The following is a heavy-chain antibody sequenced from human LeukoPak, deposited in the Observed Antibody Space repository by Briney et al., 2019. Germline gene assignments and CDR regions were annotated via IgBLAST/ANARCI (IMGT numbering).Heavy chain of an antibody. CDR1: GFTFSSYA. CDR3: AKGSPYYYDSSGYTPSDY. D-gene: IGHD3-22*01. J-gene: IGHJ4*02. V-gene: IGHV3-23*01. Sequence: GGSLRLSCAASGFTFSSYAMSWVRQAPGKGLEWVSAISGSGGSTYYADSVKGRFTISRDNSKNALYLQMNSLRAEDTAVYYCAKGSPYYYDSSGYTPSDYWGQETLVTVSS. CDR2: ISGSGGST.